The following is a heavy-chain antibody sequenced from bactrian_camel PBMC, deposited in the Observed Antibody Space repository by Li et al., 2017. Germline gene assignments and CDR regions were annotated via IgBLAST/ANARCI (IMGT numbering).Heavy chain of an antibody. CDR1: GRLYDNWC. Sequence: HVQLVESGGGSVQAGGSLVLTCAASGRLYDNWCVGWFRQGPTNEREAVATVDSTGRAYYPEAVKGRFTISKQTWFLQMRNLRPEDTALYRCAYSWNVSARTALETIIRPDEFGYWGDGTQVTVS. V-gene: IGHV3S55*01. CDR3: AYSWNVSARTALETIIRPDEFGY. J-gene: IGHJ4*01. CDR2: VDSTGRA. D-gene: IGHD1*01.